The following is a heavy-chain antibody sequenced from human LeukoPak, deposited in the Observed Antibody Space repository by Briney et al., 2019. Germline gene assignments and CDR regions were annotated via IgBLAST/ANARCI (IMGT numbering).Heavy chain of an antibody. CDR1: GCSIRTYY. CDR2: IYYSGST. Sequence: PSETLSLTCTASGCSIRTYYWSWIRQPPGKGLEWIGYIYYSGSTNYNPSLKSRVTISVDTSKNQFSLKLSSVTAADTAVYYCARVYAAAGVWGMDVWGQGTTVTVSS. D-gene: IGHD6-13*01. V-gene: IGHV4-59*01. J-gene: IGHJ6*02. CDR3: ARVYAAAGVWGMDV.